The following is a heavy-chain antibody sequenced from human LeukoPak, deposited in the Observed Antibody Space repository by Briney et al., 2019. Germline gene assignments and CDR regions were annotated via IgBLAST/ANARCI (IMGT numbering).Heavy chain of an antibody. CDR1: GFTFSNFW. D-gene: IGHD6-6*01. CDR2: ISGSGGST. Sequence: QPGGSLRLSCAASGFTFSNFWMHWVRQAPGKGLEWVSAISGSGGSTYYADSVKGRFTISRDNSKNTLYLQMNSLRAEDTAVYYCAKGQYSSSSSFDYWGQGTLVTVSS. V-gene: IGHV3-23*01. J-gene: IGHJ4*02. CDR3: AKGQYSSSSSFDY.